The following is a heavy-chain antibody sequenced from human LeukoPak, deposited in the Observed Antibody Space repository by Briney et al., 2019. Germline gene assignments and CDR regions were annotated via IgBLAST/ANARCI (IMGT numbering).Heavy chain of an antibody. D-gene: IGHD5-18*01. CDR3: ARHVLYSYGPQWWFDP. Sequence: GESLKISCKGSGYSFTNYRISWVRHMPGRGPEWMGWIDASDSYTNYSPSFQGHVTISADKSSSTAYLQWSSLKASDTAIYYCARHVLYSYGPQWWFDPWGQGTLVTVSS. CDR1: GYSFTNYR. V-gene: IGHV5-10-1*01. CDR2: IDASDSYT. J-gene: IGHJ5*02.